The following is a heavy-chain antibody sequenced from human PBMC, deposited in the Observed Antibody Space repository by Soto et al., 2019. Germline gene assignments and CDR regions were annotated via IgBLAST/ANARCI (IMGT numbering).Heavy chain of an antibody. J-gene: IGHJ4*02. V-gene: IGHV3-30*18. D-gene: IGHD3-10*01. Sequence: GGSLRLSCAASGFTFSSYGMDWVRQAPGKGLEWVAVISYDGSNKYYADSVKGRFTISRDNSKNTLYLQMNSLRAEDTAVYYCAKESYYYGSGSYILDYCGQRTLVAVGS. CDR3: AKESYYYGSGSYILDY. CDR1: GFTFSSYG. CDR2: ISYDGSNK.